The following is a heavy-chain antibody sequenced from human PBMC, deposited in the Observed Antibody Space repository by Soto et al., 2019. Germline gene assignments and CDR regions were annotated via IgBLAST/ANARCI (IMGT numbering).Heavy chain of an antibody. CDR1: GDSISSGSYY. J-gene: IGHJ5*02. CDR2: MYYGGST. CDR3: ARDKPDVGRRGFDP. V-gene: IGHV4-31*03. Sequence: SETLSLTCTVSGDSISSGSYYWNWIRQHPGKGLEWIGYMYYGGSTYYNPSLKSRITISRDTSKNQFSLRLSSVTAADTAMYYCARDKPDVGRRGFDPSCQGILVSVSS. D-gene: IGHD1-26*01.